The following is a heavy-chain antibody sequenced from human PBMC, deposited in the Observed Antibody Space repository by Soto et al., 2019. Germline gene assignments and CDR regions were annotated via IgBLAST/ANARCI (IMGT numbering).Heavy chain of an antibody. CDR3: AKPSGGSYPESRVFDS. J-gene: IGHJ4*02. Sequence: PGGSLRLSCAASGFTFYSSAMSWVRQAPGKRLEWVSAISTTGGNTLYADSVKGRFTISRDNSKNTLYLQMNSLRAEDTAIYYCAKPSGGSYPESRVFDSWGQGTRVTVSS. CDR1: GFTFYSSA. CDR2: ISTTGGNT. V-gene: IGHV3-23*01. D-gene: IGHD1-26*01.